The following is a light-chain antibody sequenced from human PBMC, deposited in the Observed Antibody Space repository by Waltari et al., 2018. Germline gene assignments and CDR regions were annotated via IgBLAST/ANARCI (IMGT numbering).Light chain of an antibody. CDR2: VNSDGSH. V-gene: IGLV4-69*01. Sequence: QLVLTQSPSASASLGASVKLTCTLSSGHSSNVIAWLQQQPKKGPRYLMKVNSDGSHNKGDEIPDRFSGSSSGAERYLTSASLQSEEEADYYCQTGGHGTWVFGGGTELTGL. CDR1: SGHSSNV. CDR3: QTGGHGTWV. J-gene: IGLJ3*02.